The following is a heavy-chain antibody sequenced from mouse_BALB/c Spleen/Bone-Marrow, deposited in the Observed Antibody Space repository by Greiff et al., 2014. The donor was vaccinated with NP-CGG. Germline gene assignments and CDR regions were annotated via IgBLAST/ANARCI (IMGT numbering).Heavy chain of an antibody. D-gene: IGHD6-2*01. CDR3: ARVSPYWYFDV. J-gene: IGHJ1*01. CDR1: GFTFSSYI. Sequence: VQLKESGGGFVQPGGSLKLSCAASGFTFSSYIMSWVRQTPEKRLEWVAYISHSGGSSYYLDTVKGRFTISRDNAKNTLYLQMSSLKSEDTAMYYCARVSPYWYFDVWGAGTTVTVSS. CDR2: ISHSGGSS. V-gene: IGHV5-12-2*01.